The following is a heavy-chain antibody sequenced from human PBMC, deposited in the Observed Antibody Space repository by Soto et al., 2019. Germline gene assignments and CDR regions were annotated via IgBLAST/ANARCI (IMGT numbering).Heavy chain of an antibody. Sequence: SVRGSCKASGYTFTGYYMHWGRQAPVQGLEWMGWINPNSGGTNYAQKFQGRVTMTRDTSISTAYMELSRLRSDDTAVYYCARDTIQKGLAYYYYGMDVWGQGTTVTV. J-gene: IGHJ6*02. CDR3: ARDTIQKGLAYYYYGMDV. CDR2: INPNSGGT. D-gene: IGHD2-2*02. CDR1: GYTFTGYY. V-gene: IGHV1-2*02.